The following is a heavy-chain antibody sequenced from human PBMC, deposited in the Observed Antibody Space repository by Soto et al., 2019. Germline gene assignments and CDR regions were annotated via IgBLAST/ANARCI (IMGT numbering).Heavy chain of an antibody. V-gene: IGHV4-34*01. CDR3: ARGNFYYGLDV. CDR2: FSDSGST. CDR1: GGSFSGNY. Sequence: PSATLSLTCAVYGGSFSGNYWSWIRQPPGKGLEWIGEFSDSGSTNYNPSLKSRVTIPEDMSKSQFSLKLSSVTAADTAVYYCARGNFYYGLDVWGQGTTVTVSS. J-gene: IGHJ6*02.